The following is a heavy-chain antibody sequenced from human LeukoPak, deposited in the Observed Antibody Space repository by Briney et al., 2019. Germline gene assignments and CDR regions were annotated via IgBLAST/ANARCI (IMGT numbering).Heavy chain of an antibody. D-gene: IGHD2-21*01. CDR3: AKADIVVVSQNAFDV. CDR1: GFAFTNFW. J-gene: IGHJ3*01. Sequence: GGSLRLSCATSGFAFTNFWMHWVRQAPGKGLVWVSRINHDGSSTNYADSVKGRLTISRDNSKNTLYLQMNSLRAGDTALYYCAKADIVVVSQNAFDVWGQGTMVTVSS. V-gene: IGHV3-74*01. CDR2: INHDGSST.